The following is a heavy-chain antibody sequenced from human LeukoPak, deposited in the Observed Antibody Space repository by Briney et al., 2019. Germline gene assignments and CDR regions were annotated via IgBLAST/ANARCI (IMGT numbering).Heavy chain of an antibody. CDR3: AKRLRGYSYGYGSFDY. J-gene: IGHJ4*02. CDR2: IRYDGSNK. V-gene: IGHV3-30*02. D-gene: IGHD5-18*01. Sequence: GGSLILSCAASGFTFSSYGMHWVRQAPGKGLEWVAFIRYDGSNKYYADSVKGRFTISRDNSKNTLYLQMNSLRAEDTAVYYCAKRLRGYSYGYGSFDYWGQGTLVTVSS. CDR1: GFTFSSYG.